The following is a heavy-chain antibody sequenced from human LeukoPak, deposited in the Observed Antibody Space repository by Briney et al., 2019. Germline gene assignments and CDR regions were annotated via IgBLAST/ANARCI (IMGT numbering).Heavy chain of an antibody. CDR1: GFTVSSNS. V-gene: IGHV3-53*01. CDR2: IYSDNT. J-gene: IGHJ4*02. Sequence: GGSLRLSCTVSGFTVSSNSMSWVRQAPGKGLEWVSFIYSDNTHYSDSVKGRFTISRDNSKNTLYLQMNSLRAEDTAVHYCARQAGAYSHPYDYWGQGTLVTVSS. CDR3: ARQAGAYSHPYDY. D-gene: IGHD4/OR15-4a*01.